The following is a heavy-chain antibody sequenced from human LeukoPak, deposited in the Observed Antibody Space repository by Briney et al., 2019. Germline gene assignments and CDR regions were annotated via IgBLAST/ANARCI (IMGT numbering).Heavy chain of an antibody. CDR3: AIYTTTRGWLDP. Sequence: GGSLRLSCAASGFTVSTYWMTWVRQAPGKGLEWVANIKEDGSQKYYVGSVKGRFTISRDNANNSLYLQMESLRAEDTAVYYCAIYTTTRGWLDPWGQGTLVTVSS. D-gene: IGHD2-2*02. CDR2: IKEDGSQK. CDR1: GFTVSTYW. J-gene: IGHJ5*02. V-gene: IGHV3-7*01.